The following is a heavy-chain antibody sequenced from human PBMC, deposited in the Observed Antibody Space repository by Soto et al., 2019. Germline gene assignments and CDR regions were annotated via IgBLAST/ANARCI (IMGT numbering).Heavy chain of an antibody. D-gene: IGHD2-8*02. V-gene: IGHV3-11*05. CDR3: ATAAIGYSTGGRCNASPNPDDY. Sequence: GGSLRLSCAASEFSFSDYHMSWFRQATGKGLEWVSYITSSSSYTNYADSVKGRFTVSRDNAKNSLFLQMNSLRAEDTAVYYCATAAIGYSTGGRCNASPNPDDYWGQGTLVTVSS. J-gene: IGHJ4*02. CDR2: ITSSSSYT. CDR1: EFSFSDYH.